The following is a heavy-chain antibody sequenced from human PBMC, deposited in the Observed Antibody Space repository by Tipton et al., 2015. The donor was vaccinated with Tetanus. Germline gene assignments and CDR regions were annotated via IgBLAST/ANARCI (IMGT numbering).Heavy chain of an antibody. CDR2: IYYSGST. J-gene: IGHJ6*02. V-gene: IGHV4-30-4*08. CDR3: ARVMRYCSGGSCYRYYYYYGMDV. CDR1: GGSISSGGYY. D-gene: IGHD2-15*01. Sequence: LSCTVSGGSISSGGYYWSWIRQHPGKGLEWIGYIYYSGSTYYNPSLKSRVTISVDTSKNQFSLKLSSVTAADTAVYYCARVMRYCSGGSCYRYYYYYGMDVWGQGTTVTVSS.